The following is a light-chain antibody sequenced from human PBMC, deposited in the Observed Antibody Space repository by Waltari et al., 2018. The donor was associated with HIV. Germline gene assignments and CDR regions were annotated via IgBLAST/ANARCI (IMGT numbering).Light chain of an antibody. CDR3: SSYTSSSPYA. CDR2: DVS. V-gene: IGLV2-14*03. CDR1: SSAVGGYNY. Sequence: QSALTQPASVSGSPGQSITISCTGTSSAVGGYNYVSWYQQHPGKAPKLMIYDVSNRPSGVYNRFSGSKSGNTASLTISGLQAEDEADYYCSSYTSSSPYAFGTGTKVIVL. J-gene: IGLJ1*01.